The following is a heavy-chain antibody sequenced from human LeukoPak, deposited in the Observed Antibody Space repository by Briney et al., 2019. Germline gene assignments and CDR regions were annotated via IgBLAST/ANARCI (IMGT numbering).Heavy chain of an antibody. J-gene: IGHJ6*03. Sequence: SETLSLTCAVHGESFSGYYRSWIRQPPGKGLEWIGEINHSGSTNCNPSLKSRVTISVDTSKNQFSLKMSSVTAADTAVYYCARGFKIFPVYYYMDVWGKGTTVTVPS. CDR2: INHSGST. D-gene: IGHD3-3*01. V-gene: IGHV4-34*01. CDR1: GESFSGYY. CDR3: ARGFKIFPVYYYMDV.